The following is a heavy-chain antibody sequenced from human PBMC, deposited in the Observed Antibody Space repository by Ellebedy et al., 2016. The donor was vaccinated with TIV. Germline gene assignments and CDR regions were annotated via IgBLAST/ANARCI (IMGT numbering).Heavy chain of an antibody. J-gene: IGHJ4*02. CDR2: IYSGGNT. D-gene: IGHD6-19*01. Sequence: GESLKISCAASGITVSDNYMTWVRQAPGKGLEWVSVIYSGGNTYYPDAVQGRFTISRDNSKNTLYLQMNSLRAEDTAVYYCARLIAVAGKKGDYFDYWGQGTLVTVSS. V-gene: IGHV3-53*01. CDR1: GITVSDNY. CDR3: ARLIAVAGKKGDYFDY.